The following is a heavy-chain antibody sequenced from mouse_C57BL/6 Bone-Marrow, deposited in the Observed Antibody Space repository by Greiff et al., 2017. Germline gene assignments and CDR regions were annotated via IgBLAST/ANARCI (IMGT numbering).Heavy chain of an antibody. CDR2: INPNYGTT. CDR3: ANYFDY. J-gene: IGHJ2*01. CDR1: GYSFTDYY. Sequence: VQLQQSGPELVKPGASVKISCKASGYSFTDYYMNWVKQSNGKSLEWIGVINPNYGTTSSNPKFKGQATLPVDQSSSTAYMQLNCLTSDDSAVYYFANYFDYWGQGTTLTVSS. V-gene: IGHV1-39*01.